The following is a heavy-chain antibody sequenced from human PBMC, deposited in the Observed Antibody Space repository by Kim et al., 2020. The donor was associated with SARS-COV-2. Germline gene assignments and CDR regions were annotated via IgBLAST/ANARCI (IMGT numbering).Heavy chain of an antibody. CDR1: GGTFSSYA. J-gene: IGHJ5*02. CDR3: ARVPGGYCSSTSCTTDTQPQQMTFWFDP. CDR2: IIPIFGTA. Sequence: SVKVSCKASGGTFSSYAISWVRQAPGQGLEWMGGIIPIFGTANYAQKFQGRVTITADESTSTAYMELSSLRSEDTAVYYCARVPGGYCSSTSCTTDTQPQQMTFWFDPWGQGTLVTVSS. D-gene: IGHD2-2*01. V-gene: IGHV1-69*13.